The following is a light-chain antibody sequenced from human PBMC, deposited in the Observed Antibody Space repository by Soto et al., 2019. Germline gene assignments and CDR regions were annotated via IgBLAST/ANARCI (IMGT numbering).Light chain of an antibody. CDR2: EVN. J-gene: IGLJ2*01. CDR1: SSDIGGDNS. CDR3: SSFEGSNDFVV. Sequence: QSALTQPPSASGSPGQSVTISCTGTSSDIGGDNSVSWYQQHPGKAPKLMIYEVNKRPSGVPDRFSGSKSGNSASLTVSGLQAEDEADYYCSSFEGSNDFVVFGGGTKLTVL. V-gene: IGLV2-8*01.